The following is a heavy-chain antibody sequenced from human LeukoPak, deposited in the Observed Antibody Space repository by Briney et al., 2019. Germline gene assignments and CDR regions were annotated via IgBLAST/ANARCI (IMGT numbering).Heavy chain of an antibody. CDR2: IRYDGSNK. D-gene: IGHD5-12*01. J-gene: IGHJ6*03. V-gene: IGHV3-30*02. CDR3: AKEGGGYSGYDSPYYYYYMDV. CDR1: GFTFSSYG. Sequence: GSLRLSCAASGFTFSSYGMHWVRQAPGKGLEWVAFIRYDGSNKYYADSVKGRFTISRDNSKNTLYLQMNSLRAEDTAVYYCAKEGGGYSGYDSPYYYYYMDVWGKGTTVTISS.